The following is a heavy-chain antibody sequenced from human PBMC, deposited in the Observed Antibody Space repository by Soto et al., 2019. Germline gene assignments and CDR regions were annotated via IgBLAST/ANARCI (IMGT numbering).Heavy chain of an antibody. Sequence: EVQLVESGGGLVQPGGSLRLSCAASGFTFSSYEMNWVRQAPGKGLEWVSYISSSGSTIYYADSVKGRFTISRDNAKNSLYLQMNSLRAEDMAVYYCARDGGFIVGATRSGYFQHWGQGTLVTVSS. J-gene: IGHJ1*01. D-gene: IGHD1-26*01. CDR3: ARDGGFIVGATRSGYFQH. CDR2: ISSSGSTI. V-gene: IGHV3-48*03. CDR1: GFTFSSYE.